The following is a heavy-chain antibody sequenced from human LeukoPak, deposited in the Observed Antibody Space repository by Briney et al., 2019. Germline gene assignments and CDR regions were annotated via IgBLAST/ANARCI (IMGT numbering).Heavy chain of an antibody. J-gene: IGHJ4*02. CDR2: ISYDGSNK. V-gene: IGHV3-30*03. D-gene: IGHD4-17*01. CDR3: AREHYGDGYFDY. Sequence: GGSLRLSCAASGFTFSSYGMHWVRQAPGKGLEWVAVISYDGSNKYYADSVKGRFTISRDNSKNTLYLQINSLRAEDTAVYYCAREHYGDGYFDYWGQGTLVTVSS. CDR1: GFTFSSYG.